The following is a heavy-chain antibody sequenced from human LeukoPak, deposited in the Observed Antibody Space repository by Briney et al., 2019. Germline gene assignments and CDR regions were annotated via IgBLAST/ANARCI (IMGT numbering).Heavy chain of an antibody. CDR1: GFTVSSNY. CDR3: AKDWGYCSGGSCYYFDY. J-gene: IGHJ4*02. Sequence: GGSQRLSCAASGFTVSSNYMSWVRQAPGKGLEWVSVIYSGGSTYYADSVKGRFTISRDNSKNTLYLQMNSLRAEDTAVYYCAKDWGYCSGGSCYYFDYWGQGTLVTVSS. V-gene: IGHV3-66*01. D-gene: IGHD2-15*01. CDR2: IYSGGST.